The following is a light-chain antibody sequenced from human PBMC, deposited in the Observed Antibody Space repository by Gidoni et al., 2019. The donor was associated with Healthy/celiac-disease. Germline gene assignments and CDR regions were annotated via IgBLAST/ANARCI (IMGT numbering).Light chain of an antibody. CDR1: QSVSSSY. CDR2: GAS. J-gene: IGKJ1*01. Sequence: EIVLTQSPGTLSLSPGERATLSCSASQSVSSSYLAWYQQKPGQAPRLLIYGASSRATGIPDRFSGSGSGTDFTLTISRLEPEDFAVYYCQQYGSSPGTFXQXTKVEIK. V-gene: IGKV3-20*01. CDR3: QQYGSSPGT.